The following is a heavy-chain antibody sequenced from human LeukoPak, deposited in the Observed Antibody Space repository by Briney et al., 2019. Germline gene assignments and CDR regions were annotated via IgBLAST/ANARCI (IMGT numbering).Heavy chain of an antibody. J-gene: IGHJ6*03. CDR2: ISSSSSNM. V-gene: IGHV3-48*03. CDR3: ARDQNDYVWGSYRTSYYYYMDV. CDR1: GFTFRSYE. Sequence: GGSLRLSCVASGFTFRSYEMNWVRQAPGKGLEWISYISSSSSNMRYADSVKGRFTISRDNAKNSLYLQMNSLRAEDTAVYYCARDQNDYVWGSYRTSYYYYMDVWGKGTTVTVSS. D-gene: IGHD3-16*02.